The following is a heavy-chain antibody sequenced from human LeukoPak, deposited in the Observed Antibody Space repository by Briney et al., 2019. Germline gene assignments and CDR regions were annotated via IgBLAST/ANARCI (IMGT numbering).Heavy chain of an antibody. Sequence: GGSLRLSCAASGFTFSSYWMTWVRQAPGKGLEWVANIKQDGSDKYYMGSVRGRFTISRDNAKNSLYLQMNSLRVEDTAVYYCAKDYSGDYYDTSGPPSGVDYWGQGTLVTVSS. V-gene: IGHV3-7*01. CDR3: AKDYSGDYYDTSGPPSGVDY. D-gene: IGHD3-22*01. CDR2: IKQDGSDK. J-gene: IGHJ4*02. CDR1: GFTFSSYW.